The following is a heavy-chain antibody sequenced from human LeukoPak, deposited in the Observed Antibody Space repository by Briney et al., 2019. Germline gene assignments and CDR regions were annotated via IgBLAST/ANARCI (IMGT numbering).Heavy chain of an antibody. Sequence: GGSLRLSCAARGFTFSSYAMSWVRQAPGKGLEWVSAISGRGGRTYYADSVKGRFTISRYNSKNRLYLQMHSMRAEDTAVYYCAKAGPGSAWYFFDYWGQGTLVTVSS. CDR3: AKAGPGSAWYFFDY. J-gene: IGHJ4*02. CDR2: ISGRGGRT. CDR1: GFTFSSYA. D-gene: IGHD6-19*01. V-gene: IGHV3-23*01.